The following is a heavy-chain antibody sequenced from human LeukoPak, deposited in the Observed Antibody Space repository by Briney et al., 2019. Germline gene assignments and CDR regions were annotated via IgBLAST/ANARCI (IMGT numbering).Heavy chain of an antibody. J-gene: IGHJ4*02. V-gene: IGHV3-15*01. Sequence: GGSLRLSCAASGFTFSNAWMSWVRQAPGKGVEWVGRIKSKTDGGTTDYAAPVKGRFTISRDDSKNTLYLQMNSLRTEDTAVYYCTTSPTDPPFDYWGQGTLVTVSS. CDR1: GFTFSNAW. CDR3: TTSPTDPPFDY. CDR2: IKSKTDGGTT.